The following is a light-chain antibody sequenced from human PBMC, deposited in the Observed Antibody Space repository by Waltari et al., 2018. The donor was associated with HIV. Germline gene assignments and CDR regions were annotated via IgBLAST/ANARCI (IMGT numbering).Light chain of an antibody. CDR1: QDIGNS. CDR2: GGY. J-gene: IGKJ4*01. Sequence: DIQMTPFPSPLSASVGDRGSPTCRATQDIGNSVSWYQQRPGKVPKLLLYGGYKRDRGVAARFTGSGSGTEYTLTISSLQPEDFATYYCHQYFSDPFTFGGGTKVEI. V-gene: IGKV1-NL1*01. CDR3: HQYFSDPFT.